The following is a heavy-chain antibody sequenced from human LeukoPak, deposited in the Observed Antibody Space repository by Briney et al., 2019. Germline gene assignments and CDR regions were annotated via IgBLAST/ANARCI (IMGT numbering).Heavy chain of an antibody. J-gene: IGHJ4*02. CDR3: ARSRGYSRFDY. D-gene: IGHD5-18*01. Sequence: SETLSLTCTVSGGFFSSGNNYWSWIRQHPGKGLEWIGYIHYSGNTFHNPSLKTRVTLSVDTSKNQFSLRLYSVIAADTAVYYCARSRGYSRFDYWGQGTLVTVSS. CDR1: GGFFSSGNNY. V-gene: IGHV4-31*03. CDR2: IHYSGNT.